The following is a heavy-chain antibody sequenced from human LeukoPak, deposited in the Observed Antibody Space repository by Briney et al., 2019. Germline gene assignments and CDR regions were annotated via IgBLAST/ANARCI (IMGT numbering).Heavy chain of an antibody. CDR2: INPNSGGT. CDR1: GYTFTSYD. V-gene: IGHV1-2*06. D-gene: IGHD3-22*01. J-gene: IGHJ1*01. CDR3: ARGPYYYDTKYFQH. Sequence: ASVKVSCKASGYTFTSYDINWVRQATGQGLEWMGRINPNSGGTNYAQKFQGRVTMTRDTSISTAYMELSRLRSDDTAVYYCARGPYYYDTKYFQHWGQGTLVTVSS.